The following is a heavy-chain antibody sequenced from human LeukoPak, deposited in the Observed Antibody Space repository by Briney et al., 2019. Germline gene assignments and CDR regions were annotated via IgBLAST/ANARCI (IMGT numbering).Heavy chain of an antibody. CDR2: IYYSGST. J-gene: IGHJ5*02. Sequence: PSETLSLTCTVSGGSISSYYWSWIRQPPGKGLEWLGYIYYSGSTNYNPSLKSRVTISVDTSKNQFSLKLSSVTAADTAVYYCARRIAAAGTDWFNPWGQGTLVTVSS. D-gene: IGHD6-13*01. CDR1: GGSISSYY. V-gene: IGHV4-59*08. CDR3: ARRIAAAGTDWFNP.